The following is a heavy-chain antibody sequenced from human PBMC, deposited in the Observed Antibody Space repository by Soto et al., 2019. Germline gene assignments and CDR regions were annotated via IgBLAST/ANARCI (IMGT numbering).Heavy chain of an antibody. CDR1: GYSFTDYH. Sequence: ASVKVSCKASGYSFTDYHIHWVRQAPGQGLEWLGRINPKSGGTSTAQKFQGWVTMTTDTSISTASMELTRLTSDDTAIYYCARGDSTDCSNGVCSFFYNHDMDVWGQVTTVTVSS. J-gene: IGHJ6*02. CDR2: INPKSGGT. V-gene: IGHV1-2*04. D-gene: IGHD2-8*01. CDR3: ARGDSTDCSNGVCSFFYNHDMDV.